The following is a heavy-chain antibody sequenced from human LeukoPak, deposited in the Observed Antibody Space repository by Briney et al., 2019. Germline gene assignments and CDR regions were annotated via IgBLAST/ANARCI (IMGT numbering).Heavy chain of an antibody. CDR2: ISYDGSNK. CDR1: GFTFSSYG. Sequence: PGGSLRLSCAASGFTFSSYGMHWVRQAPGKGLEWVAVISYDGSNKYYADSVKGRFTISRDNSKNTLYLQVNSLRAEDTAVYYCAKEEFDYWGQGTLVTVSS. V-gene: IGHV3-30*18. CDR3: AKEEFDY. J-gene: IGHJ4*02.